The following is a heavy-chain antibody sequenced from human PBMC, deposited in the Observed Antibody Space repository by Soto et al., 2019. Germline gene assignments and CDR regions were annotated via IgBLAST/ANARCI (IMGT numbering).Heavy chain of an antibody. CDR2: IWYAGSNK. CDR1: GFTFSSYG. J-gene: IGHJ4*02. CDR3: ARVAGDY. V-gene: IGHV3-33*01. Sequence: QVQLVESGGGVVQPGRSLRLSCAASGFTFSSYGMHWVRQAPGKGLEWVAVIWYAGSNKYYADSVKGRFTISRDNSKNTLYMQMNRLRAEDTAVYYCARVAGDYWGQGTLVTVSS.